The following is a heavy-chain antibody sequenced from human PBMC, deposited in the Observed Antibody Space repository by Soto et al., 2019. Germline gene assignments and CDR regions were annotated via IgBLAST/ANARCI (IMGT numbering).Heavy chain of an antibody. D-gene: IGHD3-10*01. J-gene: IGHJ4*02. CDR1: GGTFTSFP. V-gene: IGHV1-69*01. CDR3: ARESGDYGRPYFDY. CDR2: IIPIFETT. Sequence: VQLVQSGAEVKKPGSSVKVSCKASGGTFTSFPFSWVRQAPGQGLEWMGGIIPIFETTNYAQKIRGRLTITADESTTPAYMELTSLTCEETAVYFCARESGDYGRPYFDYWGQGTLVTVSS.